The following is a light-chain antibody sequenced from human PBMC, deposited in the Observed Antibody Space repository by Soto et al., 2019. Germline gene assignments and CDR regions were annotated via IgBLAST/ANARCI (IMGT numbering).Light chain of an antibody. CDR1: QSVSIN. CDR3: QQYHHWPPIT. V-gene: IGKV3-15*01. J-gene: IGKJ5*01. CDR2: GAS. Sequence: EIVMTQSPATLSVSPGERATLSFTSSQSVSINLAWYQQQPGQEPRLLIYGASTRATGIPARFSGSWSGTEFTLTISSLQSEDFAVYYCQQYHHWPPITFGQGTRLEIK.